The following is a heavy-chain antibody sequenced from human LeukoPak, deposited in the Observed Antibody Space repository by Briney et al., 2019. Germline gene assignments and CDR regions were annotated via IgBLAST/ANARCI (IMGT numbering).Heavy chain of an antibody. D-gene: IGHD1-26*01. J-gene: IGHJ4*02. CDR3: ATSGAFDY. CDR1: GYTFTDYY. CDR2: TNPKTGDT. V-gene: IGHV1-2*02. Sequence: GASVKVSCKASGYTFTDYYIHWVRQAPGQGLEWMGWTNPKTGDTNCTQKFQGRVTMARDTSISTAYMELSRLRSDDTAVYYCATSGAFDYWGQGTLVTVSS.